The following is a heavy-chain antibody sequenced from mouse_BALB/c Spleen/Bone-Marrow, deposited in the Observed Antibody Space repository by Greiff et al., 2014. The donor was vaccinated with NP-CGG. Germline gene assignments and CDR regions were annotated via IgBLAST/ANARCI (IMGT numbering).Heavy chain of an antibody. CDR2: ISDSGGSS. Sequence: EVKLVESGGALVQPGGSLKLSCATSGFSFSDYYMYWVRQTPEKRLECVAYISDSGGSSYYPDTVKGRFTISRDNAKNTLYLQMSRLKSEDTAMYYCARLGDYSYFDYWGQGTTLTVSS. V-gene: IGHV5-12*02. J-gene: IGHJ2*01. CDR3: ARLGDYSYFDY. D-gene: IGHD1-1*01. CDR1: GFSFSDYY.